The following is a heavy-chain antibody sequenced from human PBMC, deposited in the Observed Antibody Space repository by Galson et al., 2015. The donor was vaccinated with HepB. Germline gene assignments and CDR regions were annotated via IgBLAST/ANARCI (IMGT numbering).Heavy chain of an antibody. CDR3: ARESTNTRGFDP. CDR1: GSSISTTYW. Sequence: ETLSLTCAVSGSSISTTYWWSWVRQPPGKGLEWIGDIYHSGRTTYNPSLRNRLTISVDKSKNQFSLKLTSVTAADTAVYYCARESTNTRGFDPWGQGTLVTVSS. CDR2: IYHSGRT. D-gene: IGHD5-24*01. V-gene: IGHV4-4*02. J-gene: IGHJ5*02.